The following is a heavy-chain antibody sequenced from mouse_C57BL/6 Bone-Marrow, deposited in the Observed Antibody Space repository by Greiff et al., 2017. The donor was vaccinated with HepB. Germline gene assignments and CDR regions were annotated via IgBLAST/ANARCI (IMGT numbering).Heavy chain of an antibody. Sequence: VHVKQSGAELVRPGASVKLSCTASGFNIKDDYMHWVKQRPEQGLEWIGWIDPENGDTEYASKFQGKATITADTSSNTAYLQLSSLTSEDTAVYYCTTGGSSGYPSWFAYWGQGTLVTVSA. CDR1: GFNIKDDY. V-gene: IGHV14-4*01. D-gene: IGHD3-2*02. CDR3: TTGGSSGYPSWFAY. CDR2: IDPENGDT. J-gene: IGHJ3*01.